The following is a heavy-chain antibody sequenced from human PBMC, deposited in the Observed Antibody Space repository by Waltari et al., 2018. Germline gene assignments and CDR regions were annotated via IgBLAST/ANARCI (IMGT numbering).Heavy chain of an antibody. V-gene: IGHV3-21*01. CDR2: ISSSSSYI. J-gene: IGHJ4*02. D-gene: IGHD3-3*01. Sequence: EVQLVESGGGLVKPGGSLRLSCAASGFTFSRYSMNWVRQAPGKGLEWVSSISSSSSYIYYADSVKGRFTISRDNAKNSLYLQMNSLRAEDTAVYYCASDFWSGPPYWGQGTLVTVSS. CDR1: GFTFSRYS. CDR3: ASDFWSGPPY.